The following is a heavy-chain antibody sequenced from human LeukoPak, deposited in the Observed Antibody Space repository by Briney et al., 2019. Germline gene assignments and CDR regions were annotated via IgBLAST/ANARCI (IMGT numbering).Heavy chain of an antibody. Sequence: GGSLRLSCAASGFTFSSYAMSWVRQAPGKGLEWVSAISGSGGSTYYADSVKGRFTITRDNSKNTLYLQMNSLRAEDTAVYYCAKDETNDFWSGYFTQPPDYWGQGTLVTVSS. D-gene: IGHD3-3*01. V-gene: IGHV3-23*01. CDR2: ISGSGGST. J-gene: IGHJ4*02. CDR1: GFTFSSYA. CDR3: AKDETNDFWSGYFTQPPDY.